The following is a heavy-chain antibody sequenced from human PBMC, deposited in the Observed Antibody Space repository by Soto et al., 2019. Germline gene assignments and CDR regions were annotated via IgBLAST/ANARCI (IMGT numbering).Heavy chain of an antibody. Sequence: SVKVSCKASGGTFSNHAISWVRQAPGQGLEWVGGIIPMFPTADYAQRFQGRVTITADDSTTTVYMELSGLRSEDTAMYYCARDDATYCGGDCYRYFYYGMDVWGQGATVTVSS. CDR2: IIPMFPTA. CDR3: ARDDATYCGGDCYRYFYYGMDV. CDR1: GGTFSNHA. D-gene: IGHD2-21*02. V-gene: IGHV1-69*13. J-gene: IGHJ6*02.